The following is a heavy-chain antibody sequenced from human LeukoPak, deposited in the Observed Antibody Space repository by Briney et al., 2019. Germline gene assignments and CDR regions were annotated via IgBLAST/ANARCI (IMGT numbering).Heavy chain of an antibody. V-gene: IGHV4-31*11. J-gene: IGHJ3*02. CDR3: ARAAWRGSNSRDAFDI. CDR2: IYYTGTT. D-gene: IGHD4/OR15-4a*01. Sequence: SETLSLTCAVYGGSFSGYYWSLIRQHPGKGLEWIGYIYYTGTTYYNPSLKSRITISVDTSKNQFSLNLSSMTAADTAVYYCARAAWRGSNSRDAFDIWGQGAVVTVSS. CDR1: GGSFSGYY.